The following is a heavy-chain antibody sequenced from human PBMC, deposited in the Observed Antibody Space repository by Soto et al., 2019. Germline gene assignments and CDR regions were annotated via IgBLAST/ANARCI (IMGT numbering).Heavy chain of an antibody. V-gene: IGHV4-31*03. J-gene: IGHJ4*02. CDR1: GGSIRRGGYF. CDR3: ARDYGLGGSPAQLDY. Sequence: QVPLQEAGPGLVKPSQTLSLTCPFSGGSIRRGGYFWSWIRQHPGKGLEWIGYIYYSGSTYYHPSLKRRVTISVDTSKNQFSLKLSSVTAADTAVYYCARDYGLGGSPAQLDYWGQGTLVTVSS. D-gene: IGHD2-15*01. CDR2: IYYSGST.